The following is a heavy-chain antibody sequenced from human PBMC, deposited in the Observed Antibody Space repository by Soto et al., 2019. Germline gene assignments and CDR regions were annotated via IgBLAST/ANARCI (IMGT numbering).Heavy chain of an antibody. J-gene: IGHJ4*02. V-gene: IGHV3-33*01. CDR1: GFTFSRYG. CDR3: ARDFADYNNHWYYFDY. D-gene: IGHD4-4*01. CDR2: IWYDGSDK. Sequence: QVPLVESGGGVVQPGRSLTLSCAASGFTFSRYGMHWVRQAPGKGLEWVALIWYDGSDKYYADSVKGRFTISRDNSKSTLYLQMNSLRAEDTAVYYCARDFADYNNHWYYFDYWGQGTLVTVSS.